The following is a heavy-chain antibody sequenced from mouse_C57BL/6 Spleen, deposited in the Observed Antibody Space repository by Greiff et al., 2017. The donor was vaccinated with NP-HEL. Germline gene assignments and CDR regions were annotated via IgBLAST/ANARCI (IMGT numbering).Heavy chain of an antibody. CDR1: GYTFTSYW. D-gene: IGHD2-1*01. Sequence: QVQLQQPGAELVMPGASVKLSCKASGYTFTSYWMTWVKQRPGPGLAWIGELDPYDSYTTYNQKFKGKSTLTVDKSSSTAYMQLSSLTSEDSAVYYCARYGNYYFDYWGQGTTLTVSS. CDR3: ARYGNYYFDY. V-gene: IGHV1-69*01. J-gene: IGHJ2*01. CDR2: LDPYDSYT.